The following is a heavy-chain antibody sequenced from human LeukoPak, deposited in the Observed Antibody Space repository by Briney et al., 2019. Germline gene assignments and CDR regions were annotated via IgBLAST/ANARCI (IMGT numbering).Heavy chain of an antibody. V-gene: IGHV3-20*04. CDR2: INWNGGST. CDR3: ARGLKGTITTNNWFDP. Sequence: GGSLRLSCAASGFTFDDYGMSWVRQAPGKGLEWVSGINWNGGSTGYADSVKGRFTISRDNAKNSLYLQMNSLRAEDTALYYCARGLKGTITTNNWFDPWGQGTLVTVSS. CDR1: GFTFDDYG. D-gene: IGHD1-14*01. J-gene: IGHJ5*02.